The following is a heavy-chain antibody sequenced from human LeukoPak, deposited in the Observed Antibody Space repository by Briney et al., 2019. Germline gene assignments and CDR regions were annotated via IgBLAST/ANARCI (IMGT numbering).Heavy chain of an antibody. CDR1: GFTVSNNY. V-gene: IGHV3-53*01. J-gene: IGHJ5*02. Sequence: GGSLRLSCAASGFTVSNNYMRWVRQAPGKGLEWVSLISSNGRTDYTDSVKGRFSISRDNSKNTMYLQMNSLRAEDTAMYYCARDVGPWGQGTLVTVSS. D-gene: IGHD2-15*01. CDR3: ARDVGP. CDR2: ISSNGRT.